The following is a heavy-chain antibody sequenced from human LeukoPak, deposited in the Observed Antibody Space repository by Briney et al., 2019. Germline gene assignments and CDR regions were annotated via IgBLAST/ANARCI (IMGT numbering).Heavy chain of an antibody. CDR3: AREAFGSGWGRYYYYGMDV. CDR1: GFTFSSYA. J-gene: IGHJ6*02. D-gene: IGHD6-19*01. Sequence: GGSLRLSCAASGFTFSSYAMSWVRQAPGKGLEWVSAISGSGGSTYYADSVKGRFTISRDNAKNSLYLQMNSLRAEDTAVYYCAREAFGSGWGRYYYYGMDVWGQGTTVTVSS. V-gene: IGHV3-23*01. CDR2: ISGSGGST.